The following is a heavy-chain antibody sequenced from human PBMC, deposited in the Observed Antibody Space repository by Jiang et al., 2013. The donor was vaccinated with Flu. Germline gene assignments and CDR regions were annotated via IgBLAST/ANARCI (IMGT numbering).Heavy chain of an antibody. CDR1: GYTFTSYG. D-gene: IGHD3-3*01. Sequence: GAEVKKPGASVKVSCKASGYTFTSYGISWVRQAPGQGLEWMGWISAYNGNTNYAQKLQGRVTMTTDTSTSTAYMELRSLRSDDTAVYYCARETSDYDFWSGYYLSHPYYFDYWGQGTLVTVSS. J-gene: IGHJ4*02. V-gene: IGHV1-18*01. CDR2: ISAYNGNT. CDR3: ARETSDYDFWSGYYLSHPYYFDY.